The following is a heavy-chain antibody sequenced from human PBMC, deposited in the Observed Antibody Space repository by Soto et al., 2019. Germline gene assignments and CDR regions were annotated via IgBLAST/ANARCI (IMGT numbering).Heavy chain of an antibody. Sequence: EVQLVESGGDLVQPGGSLSLSCAASGFTFSGHWMHWVRQVSGKGLEWVSRINTDGGSSAYADSVKGRFTISRDNAKNTLNLQMNGLRAEDTAVYYCAREAGYCSRTSGYRRAFDTWGQGTTVTVSS. CDR2: INTDGGSS. CDR3: AREAGYCSRTSGYRRAFDT. V-gene: IGHV3-74*03. J-gene: IGHJ3*02. CDR1: GFTFSGHW. D-gene: IGHD2-2*01.